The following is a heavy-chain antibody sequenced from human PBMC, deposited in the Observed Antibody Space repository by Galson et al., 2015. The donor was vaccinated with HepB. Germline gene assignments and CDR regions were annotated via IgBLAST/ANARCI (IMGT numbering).Heavy chain of an antibody. D-gene: IGHD3/OR15-3a*01. V-gene: IGHV3-33*01. CDR1: GFTFSSYG. J-gene: IGHJ5*02. Sequence: SLRLSCAASGFTFSSYGMHWVRQAPGKGLEWVAVIWYDGSNKYYADSVKGRFTISRDNSKNTLYLQMNSLRAEDTAVYYCAGCLDLGPLQNWFDPRGQGTLVTVSS. CDR2: IWYDGSNK. CDR3: AGCLDLGPLQNWFDP.